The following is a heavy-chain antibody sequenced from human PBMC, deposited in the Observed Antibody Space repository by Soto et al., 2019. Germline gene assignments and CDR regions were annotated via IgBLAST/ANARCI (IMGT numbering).Heavy chain of an antibody. J-gene: IGHJ6*01. CDR1: GFTFSSYG. V-gene: IGHV3-30*18. CDR3: AKGEPSVLISAAMTVYYGTGV. Sequence: QVQLVESGGGVVQPGRSLRLSCAASGFTFSSYGMHWVRQAAGKGLEGVAVISYDGSNKDYADSVKGRFTISRDNYKNTPYLQLSSLTATTDAASCTAKGEPSVLISAAMTVYYGTGVGGPRTTVTVSS. CDR2: ISYDGSNK. D-gene: IGHD2-2*01.